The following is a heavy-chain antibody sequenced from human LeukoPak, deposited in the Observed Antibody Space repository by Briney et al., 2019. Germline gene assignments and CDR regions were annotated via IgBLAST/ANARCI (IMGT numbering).Heavy chain of an antibody. J-gene: IGHJ4*02. D-gene: IGHD3-3*01. CDR3: ATRQDFGVVIHFDY. V-gene: IGHV3-23*01. CDR1: GFTFTSYA. Sequence: PGGSLRLSCAASGFTFTSYAMSWVRQAPGKGLEWVSAITGSGDTTYYAASVKGRFTISRDNSKNTLYLQMNSLRAEDTAVYYCATRQDFGVVIHFDYWGQGTLVTVSS. CDR2: ITGSGDTT.